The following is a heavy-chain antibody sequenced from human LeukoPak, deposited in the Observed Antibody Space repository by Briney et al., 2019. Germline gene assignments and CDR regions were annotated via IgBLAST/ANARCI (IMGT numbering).Heavy chain of an antibody. J-gene: IGHJ4*02. CDR3: ARMDDYGDYGIY. D-gene: IGHD4-17*01. CDR1: GYSFTSYW. V-gene: IGHV5-51*01. CDR2: IHPADSDT. Sequence: SGESLKISCNGPGYSFTSYWIGWVRQMPGKGLEWMGIIHPADSDTRFSPSFLGQVTISADKSINTAYLQWSRLKASDTAIYYCARMDDYGDYGIYWGQGTLVTVSS.